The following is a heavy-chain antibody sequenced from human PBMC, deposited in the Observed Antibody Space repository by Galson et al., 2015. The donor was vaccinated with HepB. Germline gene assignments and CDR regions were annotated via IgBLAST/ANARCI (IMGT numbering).Heavy chain of an antibody. J-gene: IGHJ4*02. CDR1: GFTFSSYA. V-gene: IGHV3-23*01. CDR2: ISGSGGST. Sequence: SLRLSCAASGFTFSSYAMSWVRQAPGKGLEWVSAISGSGGSTYYADSVKGRFTISRDNSKNTLYLQMNSLRAEDTAVYYCAKSPGGTIAARPDFDYWGQGTLVTVSS. CDR3: AKSPGGTIAARPDFDY. D-gene: IGHD6-6*01.